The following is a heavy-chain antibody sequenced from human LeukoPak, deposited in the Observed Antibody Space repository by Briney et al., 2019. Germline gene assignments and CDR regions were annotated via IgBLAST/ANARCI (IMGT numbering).Heavy chain of an antibody. D-gene: IGHD6-19*01. J-gene: IGHJ5*02. CDR2: IYTSGST. CDR1: GGSISSYY. CDR3: ARGGSFYSSGWPYNWFDP. V-gene: IGHV4-4*07. Sequence: SETLSLTCTVSGGSISSYYWSWIRQPAGKGLEWIGRIYTSGSTNYNPSLKSRVTMSVDTSKNQFSLKLSSVTAADTAVYYCARGGSFYSSGWPYNWFDPWGQGTLVTVSS.